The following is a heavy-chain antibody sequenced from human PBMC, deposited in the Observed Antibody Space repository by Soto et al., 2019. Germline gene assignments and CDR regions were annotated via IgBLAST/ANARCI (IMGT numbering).Heavy chain of an antibody. D-gene: IGHD2-8*01. J-gene: IGHJ6*02. CDR1: GYTFTRYG. CDR3: AKNGKPPYYYYGLDV. Sequence: ASVKVSCKASGYTFTRYGISWVRQAPGQGLEWMGWISGYNGDTNYAQKFQDRVSMTIDTSTGTAYMELRSLTSDDTAIYYCAKNGKPPYYYYGLDVWGQGTTVTVSS. CDR2: ISGYNGDT. V-gene: IGHV1-18*01.